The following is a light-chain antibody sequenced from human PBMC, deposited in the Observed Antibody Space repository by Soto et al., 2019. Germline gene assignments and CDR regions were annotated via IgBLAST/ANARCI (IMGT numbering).Light chain of an antibody. CDR1: SSDVGGYKY. J-gene: IGLJ1*01. V-gene: IGLV2-14*01. CDR2: EVS. Sequence: QSALTQPASVSGSPGQSITISCTGTSSDVGGYKYVCWYQQHPGKAPKLMIYEVSNRSAGVSNRFSASTSGSTASLTIAGLQAEDADYYYGRSYTSRSPCVFGTGTKLTVL. CDR3: RSYTSRSPCV.